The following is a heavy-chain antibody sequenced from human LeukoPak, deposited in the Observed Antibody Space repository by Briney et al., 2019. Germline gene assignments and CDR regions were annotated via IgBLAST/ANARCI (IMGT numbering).Heavy chain of an antibody. CDR3: ARYMVRGVPFDY. CDR1: GYTFTCYY. CDR2: INPNSGGT. V-gene: IGHV1-2*02. J-gene: IGHJ4*02. Sequence: GASVKVSRKASGYTFTCYYMHWVRQAPGQGLEWMGWINPNSGGTNYAQKFQGRVTMTRDTSISTAYMELSRLRSDDTAVYYCARYMVRGVPFDYWGQGTLVTVSS. D-gene: IGHD3-10*01.